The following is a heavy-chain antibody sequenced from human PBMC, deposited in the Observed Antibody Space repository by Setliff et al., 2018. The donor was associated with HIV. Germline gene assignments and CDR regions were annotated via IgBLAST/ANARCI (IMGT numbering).Heavy chain of an antibody. Sequence: GASVKVSCKASGGTFSSYAISWVRQAPGQGLEWMGGIIPILGIANYAQKFQGRVTMTRDTSTSSVYMKLRSLRSEDTAVYYCARDIPHDYTFWSGSTRFDPWGQGTLVTVSS. CDR1: GGTFSSYA. D-gene: IGHD3-3*01. CDR3: ARDIPHDYTFWSGSTRFDP. CDR2: IIPILGIA. V-gene: IGHV1-69*10. J-gene: IGHJ5*02.